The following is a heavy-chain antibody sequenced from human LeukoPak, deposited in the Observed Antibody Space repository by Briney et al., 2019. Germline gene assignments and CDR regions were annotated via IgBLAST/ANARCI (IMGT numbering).Heavy chain of an antibody. CDR2: IIPIFGTA. D-gene: IGHD3-10*01. CDR1: GGTFSSYA. CDR3: ARDRSITMVRGVDFSWVNMDV. J-gene: IGHJ6*02. V-gene: IGHV1-69*13. Sequence: GASVKVSCKASGGTFSSYAISWVRQAPGQGLEWMGGIIPIFGTANYAQRFQGRVTITADESTSTAYMELSSLRSEDTAVYYCARDRSITMVRGVDFSWVNMDVWGQGTTDTVSS.